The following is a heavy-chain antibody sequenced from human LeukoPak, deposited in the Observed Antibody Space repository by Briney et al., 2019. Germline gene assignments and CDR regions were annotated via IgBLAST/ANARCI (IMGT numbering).Heavy chain of an antibody. D-gene: IGHD3-22*01. CDR3: ARVNYYDSSGYYYSEYYFDY. J-gene: IGHJ4*02. CDR2: IRYDGSNK. Sequence: GESLRLSCAASGFTFSSYGMHWVRQAPGKGLEWVAFIRYDGSNKYYADSVKGRFTISRDNSKNTLYLQMNSLRAEDTAVYYCARVNYYDSSGYYYSEYYFDYWGQGTLVTVSS. CDR1: GFTFSSYG. V-gene: IGHV3-30*02.